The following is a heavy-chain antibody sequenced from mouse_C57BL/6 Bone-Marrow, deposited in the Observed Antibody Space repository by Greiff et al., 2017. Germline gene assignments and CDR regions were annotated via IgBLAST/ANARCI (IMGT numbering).Heavy chain of an antibody. CDR3: ARLEFDGRTGDGYFDV. CDR1: GYTFTSYA. J-gene: IGHJ1*03. CDR2: IYPGDGST. D-gene: IGHD1-1*01. Sequence: QVQLQQSGPGLVKPGASVKLSCKASGYTFTSYAINWVQQRPGQGLEWIGWIYPGDGSTKYTEKVKGKTTLTVDTSSSTMYMEIRSLKSEDSAVYCWARLEFDGRTGDGYFDVWGTGTTVTVSS. V-gene: IGHV1-85*01.